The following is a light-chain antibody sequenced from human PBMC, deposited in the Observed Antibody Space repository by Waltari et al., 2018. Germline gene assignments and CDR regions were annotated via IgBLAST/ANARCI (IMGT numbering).Light chain of an antibody. CDR1: RLRTYY. CDR2: GKN. V-gene: IGLV3-19*01. CDR3: HSRDSNGDVL. Sequence: SSELTQDPAVSVALGQTVRITCPGDRLRTYYVSWFQQKAGQAPTLLTYGKNNRPSGIPDRFSASTSGSRASLTIIGAQAEDEADYYCHSRDSNGDVLIGGGTKVTVV. J-gene: IGLJ2*01.